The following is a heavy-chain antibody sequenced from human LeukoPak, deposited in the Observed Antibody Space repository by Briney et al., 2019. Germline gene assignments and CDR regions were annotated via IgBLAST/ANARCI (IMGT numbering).Heavy chain of an antibody. CDR1: GGSFSGYY. Sequence: SETLSLTCAVYGGSFSGYYWSWIRQPPGKGLEWIGEINHSGSTYYNPSLKSRVTISVDTSKNQFSLKLSSVTAADTAVYYCARGRPTKYYYDSSGYYFLRAFDIWGQGTMVTVSS. CDR3: ARGRPTKYYYDSSGYYFLRAFDI. D-gene: IGHD3-22*01. CDR2: INHSGST. V-gene: IGHV4-34*01. J-gene: IGHJ3*02.